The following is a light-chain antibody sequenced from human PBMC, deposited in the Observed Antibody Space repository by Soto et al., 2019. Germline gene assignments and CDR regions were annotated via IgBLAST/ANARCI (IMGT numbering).Light chain of an antibody. CDR2: DNN. CDR3: GTWDSSLSANWV. J-gene: IGLJ3*02. CDR1: SSNIGKSY. Sequence: QSVLTQPPSVSAAPGQKVTISCSGSSSNIGKSYVSWYQQFPGTAPKLLIYDNNKRPSGIPDRFSGSKSGTSATLGITGLQTGDEADYYCGTWDSSLSANWVFGGGTQLTVL. V-gene: IGLV1-51*01.